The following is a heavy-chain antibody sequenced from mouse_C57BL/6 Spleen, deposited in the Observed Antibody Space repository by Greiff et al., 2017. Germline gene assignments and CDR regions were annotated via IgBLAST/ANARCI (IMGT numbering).Heavy chain of an antibody. Sequence: QVQLQQPGAELVMPGASVKLSCKASGYTFTSYWMHWVKQRPGQGLEWIGEIDPSDSYTNYNQKFKGKSTLTVDKSSSPAYMKLSSLTAEDSAVYYCAAPTGTYDYWGQGTTLTVSS. V-gene: IGHV1-69*01. CDR1: GYTFTSYW. CDR3: AAPTGTYDY. CDR2: IDPSDSYT. J-gene: IGHJ2*01. D-gene: IGHD4-1*02.